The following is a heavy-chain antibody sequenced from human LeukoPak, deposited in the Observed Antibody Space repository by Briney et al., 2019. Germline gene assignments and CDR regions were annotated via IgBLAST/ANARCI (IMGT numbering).Heavy chain of an antibody. CDR3: AGDSVNGPFVISLDL. Sequence: GGSLRLSCAAAGFSFSSYPMNWVRQAPGKGLEWVSHISSDGNTESYVDAPRGRFTMSRDNAKNSLFLLINSLRVEDTAVYYCAGDSVNGPFVISLDLWGQGALVTVSS. CDR1: GFSFSSYP. D-gene: IGHD2-8*01. V-gene: IGHV3-48*03. J-gene: IGHJ4*02. CDR2: ISSDGNTE.